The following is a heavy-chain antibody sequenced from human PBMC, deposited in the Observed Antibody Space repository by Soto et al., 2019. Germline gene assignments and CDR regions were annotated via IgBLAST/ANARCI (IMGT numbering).Heavy chain of an antibody. Sequence: QVQLVQSGAEVKKPGASVKVSCKASGYTFTGYYMHWVRQAPGQGLEWMGWINPNSGGTNYAQKFQGWVTMTRDTSINTAYMELSRLRSDDTAVYYCARGDIVVVPAAPHDAFDIWGQGTMVTVSS. CDR1: GYTFTGYY. CDR2: INPNSGGT. D-gene: IGHD2-2*01. J-gene: IGHJ3*02. CDR3: ARGDIVVVPAAPHDAFDI. V-gene: IGHV1-2*04.